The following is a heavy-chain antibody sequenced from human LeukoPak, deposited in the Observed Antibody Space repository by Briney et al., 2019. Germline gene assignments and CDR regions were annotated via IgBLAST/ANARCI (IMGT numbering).Heavy chain of an antibody. CDR1: GGSVSTYY. D-gene: IGHD5-18*01. J-gene: IGHJ3*02. V-gene: IGHV4-59*08. CDR2: IDYSGST. CDR3: ARHGHSYGFDI. Sequence: PSETLSLTCTVSGGSVSTYYWSWIRQPPGKGLEWIGYIDYSGSTEYNPSLKSRVTMSVDTSKNQFSLKLSSVTAADTAVYYCARHGHSYGFDIWGQGTMFTVSS.